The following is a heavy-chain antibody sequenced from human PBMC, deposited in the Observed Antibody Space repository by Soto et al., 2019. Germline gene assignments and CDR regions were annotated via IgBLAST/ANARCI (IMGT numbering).Heavy chain of an antibody. D-gene: IGHD6-19*01. CDR3: AKYLYGAGWDNYFHP. Sequence: QVHLVESGGGVVQPGRSLRLSCAASGFTFSTTGMHWVRQAPGKGLEWVAMISHDGGEKFYTDSVKGRFTISRDTSKNTLYLQMDSLRPEDTAIYHCAKYLYGAGWDNYFHPWGQGTLVTVSS. J-gene: IGHJ5*02. V-gene: IGHV3-30*18. CDR2: ISHDGGEK. CDR1: GFTFSTTG.